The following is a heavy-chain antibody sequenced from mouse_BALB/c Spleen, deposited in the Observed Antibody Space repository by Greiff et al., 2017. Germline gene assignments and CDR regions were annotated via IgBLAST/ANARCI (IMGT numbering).Heavy chain of an antibody. CDR2: INPGSGGT. CDR3: ARGDSSGYVYAMDY. V-gene: IGHV1-54*01. J-gene: IGHJ4*01. Sequence: VQLQQSGAELVRPGTSVKVSCKASGYAFTNYLIEWVKQRPGQGLEWIGVINPGSGGTNYNEKFKGKATLTADKSSSTAYMQLSSLTSDDSAVYFCARGDSSGYVYAMDYWGQGTSVTVSS. D-gene: IGHD3-2*01. CDR1: GYAFTNYL.